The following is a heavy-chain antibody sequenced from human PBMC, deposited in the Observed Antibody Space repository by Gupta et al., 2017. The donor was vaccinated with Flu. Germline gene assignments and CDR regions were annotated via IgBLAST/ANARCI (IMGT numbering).Heavy chain of an antibody. CDR3: ARADYGDYFGFDY. CDR2: INPNSGGT. D-gene: IGHD4-17*01. J-gene: IGHJ4*02. Sequence: RQAPGQGLEWMGRINPNSGGTNYAQKFQGRVTMTRDTSISTAYMELSRLRSDDTAVYYCARADYGDYFGFDYWGQGTLVTVSS. V-gene: IGHV1-2*06.